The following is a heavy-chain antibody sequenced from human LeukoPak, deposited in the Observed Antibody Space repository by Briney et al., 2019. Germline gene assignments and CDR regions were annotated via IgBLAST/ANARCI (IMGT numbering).Heavy chain of an antibody. V-gene: IGHV3-30-3*01. D-gene: IGHD3-10*01. CDR2: ISYDGSNK. CDR3: ARAYMGGDPTGEYYYYGMDV. CDR1: GFTFSSYA. J-gene: IGHJ6*02. Sequence: PGGSLRLSCAASGFTFSSYAMHWVRQAPGKGLEWVAVISYDGSNKYYADSVKGRFTISRDNSKNTLYLQMNSLRAEDTAVYYCARAYMGGDPTGEYYYYGMDVWGQGTTVTVSS.